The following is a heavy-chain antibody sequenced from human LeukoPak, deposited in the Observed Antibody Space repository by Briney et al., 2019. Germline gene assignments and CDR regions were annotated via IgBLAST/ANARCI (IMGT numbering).Heavy chain of an antibody. V-gene: IGHV3-74*01. CDR2: INSDGSST. CDR3: ARDKLRFLGYFDY. J-gene: IGHJ4*02. Sequence: GGSLRLSCAASGFTFSSYWMHWVRQAPGKGLVWVSRINSDGSSTSYADSVKGRFTISRDNAKNSLYLQMNSLRAEDTAVYYCARDKLRFLGYFDYWGQGTLVTVSS. CDR1: GFTFSSYW. D-gene: IGHD3-3*01.